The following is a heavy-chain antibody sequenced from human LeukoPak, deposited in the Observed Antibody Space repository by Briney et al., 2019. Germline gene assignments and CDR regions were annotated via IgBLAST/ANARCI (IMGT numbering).Heavy chain of an antibody. J-gene: IGHJ4*02. V-gene: IGHV4-34*01. D-gene: IGHD6-19*01. CDR1: GGSFSGYY. Sequence: SETLSLTCAVYGGSFSGYYWSWIRQPPGKGLEWIGEIYHSGSTNYNPSLKSRVTISVDTSKNQFSLKLSSVTAADTAVYYCASIAVAGTGYDYWGQGTLVTVSS. CDR2: IYHSGST. CDR3: ASIAVAGTGYDY.